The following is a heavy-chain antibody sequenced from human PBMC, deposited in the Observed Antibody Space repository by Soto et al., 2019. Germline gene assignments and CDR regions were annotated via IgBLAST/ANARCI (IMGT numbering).Heavy chain of an antibody. CDR2: ISAYNGNT. D-gene: IGHD2-21*02. CDR3: ARVVVVTATGYYYYGMAV. J-gene: IGHJ6*04. CDR1: GYTFTSYG. V-gene: IGHV1-18*01. Sequence: ASVKVSCKASGYTFTSYGISWVRQAPGQGLEWMGWISAYNGNTNYAQKLQGRVTMTTDTSTSTAYMELRSLRSDDTAVYYCARVVVVTATGYYYYGMAVWGKGTSVTVCS.